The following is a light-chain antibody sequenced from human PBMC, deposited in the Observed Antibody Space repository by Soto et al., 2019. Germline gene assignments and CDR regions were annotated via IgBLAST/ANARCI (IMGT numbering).Light chain of an antibody. CDR1: ESLFGF. J-gene: IGKJ2*01. V-gene: IGKV3-15*01. CDR2: GVS. Sequence: DIVLTQSPATLSVSPGDTVTLSCRASESLFGFLAWYQQKPGQAPRLLMYGVSTRATGIPARFSGGGSSTDFTLTISSLQSEDSAFYFCQSYNDWPFASGLETRLEI. CDR3: QSYNDWPFA.